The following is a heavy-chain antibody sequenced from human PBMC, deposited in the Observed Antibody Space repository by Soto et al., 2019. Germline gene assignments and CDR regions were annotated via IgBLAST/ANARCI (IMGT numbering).Heavy chain of an antibody. CDR1: GYTLTELS. CDR2: FDPEDGET. J-gene: IGHJ5*02. V-gene: IGHV1-24*01. D-gene: IGHD3-22*01. CDR3: LRWVIPEGNWFDP. Sequence: GASVKVSGKVSGYTLTELSMHWVRQAPGKGLEWMGGFDPEDGETIYAQKFQGRATMTEDTSTDTAYMELSSLRSEDTAVYYCLRWVIPEGNWFDPWGQGTLVTVSS.